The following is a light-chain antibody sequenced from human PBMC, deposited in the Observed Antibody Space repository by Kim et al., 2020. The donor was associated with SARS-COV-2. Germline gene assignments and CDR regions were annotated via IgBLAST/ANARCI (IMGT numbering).Light chain of an antibody. CDR2: GNS. J-gene: IGLJ3*02. CDR3: QSYDSSLSGQGV. CDR1: SSNIGAGYD. Sequence: QSVLTQPPSVSGDPGQRVTISCTGSSSNIGAGYDVHWYQQLPGTAPKLLIYGNSNRPSGVPDRFSGSKSGTSASLAITGLQAEDEADYYCQSYDSSLSGQGVFGGGTQLTVL. V-gene: IGLV1-40*01.